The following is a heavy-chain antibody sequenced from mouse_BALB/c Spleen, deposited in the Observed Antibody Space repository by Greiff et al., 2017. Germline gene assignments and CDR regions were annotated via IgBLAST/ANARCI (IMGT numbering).Heavy chain of an antibody. CDR2: ISYSGST. Sequence: EVHLVESGPGLVKPSQSLSLTCTVTGYSITSDYAWNWIRQFPGNKLEWMGYISYSGSTSYNPSLKSRISITRDTSKNQFFLQLNSVTTEDTATYYCAGRWDWYFDVWGAGTTVTVSS. CDR3: AGRWDWYFDV. V-gene: IGHV3-2*02. D-gene: IGHD2-3*01. CDR1: GYSITSDYA. J-gene: IGHJ1*01.